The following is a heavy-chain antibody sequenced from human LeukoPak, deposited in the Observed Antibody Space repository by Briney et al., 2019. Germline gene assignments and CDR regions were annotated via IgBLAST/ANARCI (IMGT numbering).Heavy chain of an antibody. V-gene: IGHV3-23*01. Sequence: GGSLRLSCAASGFTFSSYAMSWVRQAPGKGLEWVSAISGSGGSTYYADSVKGRFTISGDNSKNTLYLQMNSLRAEDTAVYYCAKVRHDFWSGDFDYWGQGTLVTVSS. J-gene: IGHJ4*02. CDR3: AKVRHDFWSGDFDY. D-gene: IGHD3-3*01. CDR2: ISGSGGST. CDR1: GFTFSSYA.